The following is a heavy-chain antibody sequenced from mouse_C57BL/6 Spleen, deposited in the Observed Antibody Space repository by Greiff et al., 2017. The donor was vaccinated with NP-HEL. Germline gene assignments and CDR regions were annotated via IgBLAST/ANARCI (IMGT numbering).Heavy chain of an antibody. Sequence: EVKLVESGGGLVQPGGSLKLSCAASGFTFSDYYMYWVRQTPEKRLEWVAYISNGGGSTYYPDTVKGRFTISRDNAKNTLYLQMSRLKSEDTAMYYGVRRGGYDTHYYAMDYWGQGTSVTVSS. CDR1: GFTFSDYY. V-gene: IGHV5-12*01. D-gene: IGHD2-12*01. J-gene: IGHJ4*01. CDR2: ISNGGGST. CDR3: VRRGGYDTHYYAMDY.